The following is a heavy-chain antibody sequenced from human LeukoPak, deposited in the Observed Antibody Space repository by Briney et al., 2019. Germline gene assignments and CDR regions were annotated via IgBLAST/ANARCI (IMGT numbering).Heavy chain of an antibody. CDR2: INHSGST. CDR1: GGSFSGYY. CDR3: ASSRPHHQRATGDAFDI. Sequence: SETLSLTCAVYGGSFSGYYWSWIRQPPGKGLEWIGEINHSGSTNYNPSLKSRVTISVDTSKNQFSLKLSSVTAADTAVYYCASSRPHHQRATGDAFDIWGQGTMVTVSS. V-gene: IGHV4-34*01. J-gene: IGHJ3*02. D-gene: IGHD1-26*01.